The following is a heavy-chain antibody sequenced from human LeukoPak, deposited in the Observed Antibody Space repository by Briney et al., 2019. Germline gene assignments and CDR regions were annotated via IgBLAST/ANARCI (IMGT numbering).Heavy chain of an antibody. D-gene: IGHD3-10*01. CDR3: ARDVGEED. V-gene: IGHV3-30*04. CDR2: ISFDGNNK. CDR1: GFTFSSYP. Sequence: GGSLRLSCAASGFTFSSYPMHWVRQAPGKGLEWVAVISFDGNNKYYSDSVKGRFSISRDNSKNTLYLQMNSLRTKDTAVYYCARDVGEEDWGQGTPVTVSS. J-gene: IGHJ4*02.